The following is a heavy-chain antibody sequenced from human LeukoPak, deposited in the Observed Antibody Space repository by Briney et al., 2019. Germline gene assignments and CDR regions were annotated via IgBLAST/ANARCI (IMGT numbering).Heavy chain of an antibody. CDR3: ARGSRPWYSSGWVLYYYYGMDV. V-gene: IGHV3-48*02. J-gene: IGHJ6*02. CDR2: ITASGTAM. D-gene: IGHD6-19*01. Sequence: GGSLRLSCAASGFTFSSYSMNWVRQAPGKGLEWVSHITASGTAMFYADSVKGRFTISRDNAKNSLYLQMNSLRDEDTAVYYCARGSRPWYSSGWVLYYYYGMDVWGQGTTVTVSS. CDR1: GFTFSSYS.